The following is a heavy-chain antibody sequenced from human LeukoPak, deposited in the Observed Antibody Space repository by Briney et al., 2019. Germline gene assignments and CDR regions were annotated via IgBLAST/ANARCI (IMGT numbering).Heavy chain of an antibody. V-gene: IGHV3-23*01. CDR3: TKRVKYGGTWHHFAD. CDR2: VNADGGNT. D-gene: IGHD2-8*01. Sequence: PGGSLRLSCAASGFTFDNYRMSWVRQAPGKGLEWVSTVNADGGNTYYADSVKGRLTIPRDNSKSTLILQMNSLRVEDTALYYCTKRVKYGGTWHHFADWGQGTLVTVSS. J-gene: IGHJ4*02. CDR1: GFTFDNYR.